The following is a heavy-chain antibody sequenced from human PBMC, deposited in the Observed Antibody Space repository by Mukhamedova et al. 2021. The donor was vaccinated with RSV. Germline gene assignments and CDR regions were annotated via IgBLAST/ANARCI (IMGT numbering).Heavy chain of an antibody. V-gene: IGHV5-51*01. CDR3: ARRSERAFDP. Sequence: IGWVRQMPGKGLEWMGIIYPGDSDTRYSPSFQGQVTISADKSLSTAYLQWSSLKASDTAMYYCARRSERAFDPWGQGTLVTVSS. J-gene: IGHJ5*02. CDR2: IYPGDSDT.